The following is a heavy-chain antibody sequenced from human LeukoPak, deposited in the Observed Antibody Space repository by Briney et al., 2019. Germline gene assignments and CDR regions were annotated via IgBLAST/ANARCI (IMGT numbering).Heavy chain of an antibody. CDR3: ARGAWTPAQPIND. D-gene: IGHD3/OR15-3a*01. CDR2: ISAYDRNT. V-gene: IGHV1-18*01. CDR1: GGTFKNYH. J-gene: IGHJ4*02. Sequence: ASVKVSCKVFGGTFKNYHITWVRQAPGEGLEWMGWISAYDRNTNYAQKFRGRVTMTTDTPTSTAYMELTSLRSDDTAVYYCARGAWTPAQPINDWGQGTLVTVSS.